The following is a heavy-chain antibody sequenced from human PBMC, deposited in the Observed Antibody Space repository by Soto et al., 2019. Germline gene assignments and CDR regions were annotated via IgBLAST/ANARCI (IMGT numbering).Heavy chain of an antibody. CDR3: ARVDTAIENYYYGMDV. V-gene: IGHV1-46*01. Sequence: GASVKVSCKASGYTSTSYYMHWVRQAPGQGLEWMGIINPSGGSTSYAQKFQGRVTMTRDTSTSTVYMELSSLRSEDTAVYYCARVDTAIENYYYGMDVWGQGTTVTVSS. D-gene: IGHD5-18*01. CDR1: GYTSTSYY. J-gene: IGHJ6*02. CDR2: INPSGGST.